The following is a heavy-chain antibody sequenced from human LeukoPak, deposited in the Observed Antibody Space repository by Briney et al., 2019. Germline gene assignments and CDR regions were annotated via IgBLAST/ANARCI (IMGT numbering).Heavy chain of an antibody. CDR3: AKLSTITMVRGAQDY. CDR1: GFTFSSYA. Sequence: GGSLRLSCAASGFTFSSYAMSWVRQATGKGLEWVSAISGSGGSTYYADSVKGRFTISRDNSKNTLYLQMNSLRAEDTAVYYCAKLSTITMVRGAQDYWGQGTLVTVSS. D-gene: IGHD3-10*01. V-gene: IGHV3-23*01. J-gene: IGHJ4*02. CDR2: ISGSGGST.